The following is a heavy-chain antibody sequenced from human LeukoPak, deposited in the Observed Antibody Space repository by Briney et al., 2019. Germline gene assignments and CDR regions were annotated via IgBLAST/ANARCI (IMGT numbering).Heavy chain of an antibody. CDR2: MNPNSGIT. J-gene: IGHJ5*02. Sequence: ASVKVSCKASGYAFMSYDINWVRQATGQGLEWMGWMNPNSGITGYTQKFQGRVTMTRNTSISTAYMELSSLRSEDTAVYYCARVEMCTSCYPARFDPWGQGTLVTVSS. D-gene: IGHD2-2*01. V-gene: IGHV1-8*02. CDR1: GYAFMSYD. CDR3: ARVEMCTSCYPARFDP.